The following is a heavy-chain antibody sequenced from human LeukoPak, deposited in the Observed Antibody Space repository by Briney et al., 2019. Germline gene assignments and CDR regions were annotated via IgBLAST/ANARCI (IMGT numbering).Heavy chain of an antibody. D-gene: IGHD3-3*01. Sequence: RASETLSLTCAVSGYSISSGYYWGWIRQPPGKGLEWIGSIYLSGSTYYNPSLKSRVTISVDTSENQFSLKLSSVTAADTAVYYCARLTASYYDFWSGSIPDYWGQGTLVTVSS. J-gene: IGHJ4*02. V-gene: IGHV4-38-2*01. CDR1: GYSISSGYY. CDR2: IYLSGST. CDR3: ARLTASYYDFWSGSIPDY.